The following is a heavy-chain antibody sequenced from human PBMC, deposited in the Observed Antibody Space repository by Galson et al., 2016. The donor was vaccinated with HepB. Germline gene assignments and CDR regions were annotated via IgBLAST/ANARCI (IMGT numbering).Heavy chain of an antibody. CDR2: IKSYGGST. CDR3: AKEALTGGWFNY. CDR1: GITFSSYA. Sequence: SLRLSCAVSGITFSSYAMSWVRQAPGKGPEWVSTIKSYGGSTDYADDVQGRFTISRDDSKSALYLQMNSLRAEDTAAYYCAKEALTGGWFNYWGQGTLLTVSS. D-gene: IGHD6-19*01. V-gene: IGHV3-23*01. J-gene: IGHJ4*02.